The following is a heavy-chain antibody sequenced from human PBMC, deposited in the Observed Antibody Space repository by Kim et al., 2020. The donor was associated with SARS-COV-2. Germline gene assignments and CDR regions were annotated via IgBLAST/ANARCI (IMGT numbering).Heavy chain of an antibody. V-gene: IGHV3-33*06. J-gene: IGHJ4*02. CDR3: AKERHYGSGIDY. Sequence: KSYAASVKGRFTISRDNSKNRRYLQMNSLRAEDTAVYYCAKERHYGSGIDYWGQGTLVTVSS. D-gene: IGHD3-10*01. CDR2: K.